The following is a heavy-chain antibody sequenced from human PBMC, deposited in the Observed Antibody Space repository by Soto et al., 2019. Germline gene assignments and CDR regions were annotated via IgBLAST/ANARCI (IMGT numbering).Heavy chain of an antibody. CDR1: GGSISSGGYY. V-gene: IGHV4-31*03. J-gene: IGHJ3*02. CDR2: IYYSGST. CDR3: ARALRAMGNAFDI. D-gene: IGHD3-10*01. Sequence: SETLSLTCTVSGGSISSGGYYWSWIRQHPGKGLEWIGYIYYSGSTYYNPPLKSRVTISVDTSKNQFSLELSSVTAADTAVYYCARALRAMGNAFDIWGQGTMVTVSS.